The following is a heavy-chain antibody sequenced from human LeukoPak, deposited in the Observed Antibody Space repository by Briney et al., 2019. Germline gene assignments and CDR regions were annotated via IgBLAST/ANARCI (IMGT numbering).Heavy chain of an antibody. CDR3: ARERLGATKRPVNCDFDL. Sequence: PGGSLRLSCAASGFTFSSYSMNWVRQAPGKGLEWVSYITSSSSTIYYADSVKGRFTISRENAKNSLYLQMNSLRAGDTAVYYCARERLGATKRPVNCDFDLWGRGTLVTVSS. V-gene: IGHV3-48*01. D-gene: IGHD3-16*01. CDR1: GFTFSSYS. CDR2: ITSSSSTI. J-gene: IGHJ2*01.